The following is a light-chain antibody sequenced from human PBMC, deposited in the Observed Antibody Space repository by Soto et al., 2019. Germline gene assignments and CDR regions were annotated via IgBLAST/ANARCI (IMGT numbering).Light chain of an antibody. V-gene: IGKV3-15*01. Sequence: EIVMTQSPATLSVYPGDRVTLSCRASQSVSSNLAWYQQKPGQPPRLFIYGATSRATGVPARFSGSRSGTEFTLTISRLEPEDFALYYCQQYSSSLFTFGPGTKVDI. CDR3: QQYSSSLFT. CDR2: GAT. CDR1: QSVSSN. J-gene: IGKJ3*01.